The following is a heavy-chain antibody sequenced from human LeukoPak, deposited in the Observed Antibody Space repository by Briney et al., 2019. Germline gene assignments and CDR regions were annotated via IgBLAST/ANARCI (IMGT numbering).Heavy chain of an antibody. V-gene: IGHV1-69*13. Sequence: SVKVSCXASGGTFSSYAISWVRQAPGQGLEWMGGIIPIFGTANYAQKFQGRVTITADESTSTAYMELSSLRSEDTAVYYCASRDPDYGDAVDAFDIWGQGTMVTVSS. CDR1: GGTFSSYA. J-gene: IGHJ3*02. CDR2: IIPIFGTA. D-gene: IGHD4-17*01. CDR3: ASRDPDYGDAVDAFDI.